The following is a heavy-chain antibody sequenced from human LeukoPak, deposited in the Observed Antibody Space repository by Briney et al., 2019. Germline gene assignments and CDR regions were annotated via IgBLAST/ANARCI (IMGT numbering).Heavy chain of an antibody. CDR1: GFTFSSYG. Sequence: PGGSLRLSCAASGFTFSSYGMHWVRQAPGKGLEWVAVISYDGSNKYYVDSVKGRFTISRDNSKNTLYLQMNSLRAEDTAVYYCASGGSVAFDHWGQGTLVTVSS. CDR2: ISYDGSNK. J-gene: IGHJ4*02. CDR3: ASGGSVAFDH. D-gene: IGHD4-23*01. V-gene: IGHV3-30*03.